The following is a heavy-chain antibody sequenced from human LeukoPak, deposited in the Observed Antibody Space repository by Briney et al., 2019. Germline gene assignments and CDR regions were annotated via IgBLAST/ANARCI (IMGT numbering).Heavy chain of an antibody. CDR2: MYSSGTT. Sequence: GGSLRLSCVVSGFTVSRHYMSWVRQPPGKGLEWVSVMYSSGTTYYADSVKGRFTLSRDNSKSTAYLQMNSLRVEDTAVYYCARFMGASGFDFWGQGTLVTVSS. J-gene: IGHJ4*02. D-gene: IGHD1-26*01. V-gene: IGHV3-66*01. CDR1: GFTVSRHY. CDR3: ARFMGASGFDF.